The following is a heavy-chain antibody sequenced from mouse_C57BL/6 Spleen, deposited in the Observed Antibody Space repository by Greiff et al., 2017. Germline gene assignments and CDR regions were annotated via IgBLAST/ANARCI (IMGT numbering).Heavy chain of an antibody. CDR1: GYTFTTYP. Sequence: VKLQESGAELVKPGASVKMSCKASGYTFTTYPIEWMKQNHGKSLEWIGNFHPYNDDTKYNEKFKGKATLTVEKSSSTVYLELSRLTSDDSAVYYCARGNYDGRDWYFDVWGTGTTVTVSS. J-gene: IGHJ1*03. CDR2: FHPYNDDT. CDR3: ARGNYDGRDWYFDV. D-gene: IGHD2-4*01. V-gene: IGHV1-47*01.